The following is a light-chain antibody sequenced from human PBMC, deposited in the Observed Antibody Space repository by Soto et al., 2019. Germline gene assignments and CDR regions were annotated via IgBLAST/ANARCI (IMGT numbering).Light chain of an antibody. Sequence: EIVLTQSPATLSLSPGERATLSCRASQSVSSYLAWYQQKPGQAPRLLIYDASNRATGIPARFSGSGSGTDFTLTISSLEPEDFAVYCCQQRSNWPPITLGQGTRLDIK. CDR1: QSVSSY. CDR2: DAS. J-gene: IGKJ5*01. V-gene: IGKV3-11*01. CDR3: QQRSNWPPIT.